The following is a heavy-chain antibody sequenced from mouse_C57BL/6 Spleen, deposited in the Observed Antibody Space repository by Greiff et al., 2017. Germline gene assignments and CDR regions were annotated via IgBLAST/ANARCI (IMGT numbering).Heavy chain of an antibody. D-gene: IGHD3-2*02. Sequence: QVQLQQPGAELVRPGSSVKLSCKASGYTFTSYWMDWVQQRPGQGLEWIGNLYPSDSETHYNQKFKDKATLTVDQSSSTAYIQLSSRTSEDSAVYYCARRGRQRDQATTWFAYWGQGTLVTVYA. CDR1: GYTFTSYW. J-gene: IGHJ3*01. V-gene: IGHV1-61*01. CDR3: ARRGRQRDQATTWFAY. CDR2: LYPSDSET.